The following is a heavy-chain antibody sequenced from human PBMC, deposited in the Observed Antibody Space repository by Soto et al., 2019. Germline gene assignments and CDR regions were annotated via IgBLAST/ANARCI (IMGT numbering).Heavy chain of an antibody. CDR2: IYPANSDT. CDR1: GYSYTSYW. D-gene: IGHD6-19*01. J-gene: IGHJ5*02. V-gene: IGHV5-51*01. CDR3: VRPNNSGWYYL. Sequence: LQCSCKDSGYSYTSYWIGWVRQMPGKGLEWVGLIYPANSDTRYSPSFQVQVTVSADKSLGNAYLQWSSLKASDTAMYYCVRPNNSGWYYLWGQGNLVTVSS.